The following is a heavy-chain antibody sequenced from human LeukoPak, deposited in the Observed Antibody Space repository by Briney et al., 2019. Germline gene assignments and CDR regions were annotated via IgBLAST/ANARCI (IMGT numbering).Heavy chain of an antibody. J-gene: IGHJ4*02. CDR3: ARHLKYSSGVHYFDY. D-gene: IGHD3-22*01. Sequence: GESLKISFKGSGYTFSRQWLALVRQMPGKGPEYMVNIYPGDSDTRYSPSFQGQVTFPVDKSVSTAYLQWSSRKASDTAMYYCARHLKYSSGVHYFDYCGQGTPVTVSS. V-gene: IGHV5-51*01. CDR1: GYTFSRQW. CDR2: IYPGDSDT.